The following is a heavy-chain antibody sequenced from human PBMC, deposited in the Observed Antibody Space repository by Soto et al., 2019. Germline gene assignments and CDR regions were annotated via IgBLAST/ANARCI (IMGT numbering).Heavy chain of an antibody. CDR1: GYTFTGHY. CDR2: IYPNTGGT. Sequence: GASVKVSCKASGYTFTGHYIHWVREAPGQGLEWVGWIYPNTGGTNYAQRFQGRVTMTRDTSISTVYMELSRLRSDDTAVYYCARDSHYDILTGYSRNALDIWGQGTMVTV. CDR3: ARDSHYDILTGYSRNALDI. V-gene: IGHV1-2*02. J-gene: IGHJ3*02. D-gene: IGHD3-9*01.